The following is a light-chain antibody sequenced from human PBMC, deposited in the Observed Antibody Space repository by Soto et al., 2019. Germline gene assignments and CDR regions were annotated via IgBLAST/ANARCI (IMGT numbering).Light chain of an antibody. V-gene: IGKV3-20*01. CDR2: GAL. CDR1: QSVSNNF. CDR3: QQYGNSPIT. J-gene: IGKJ5*01. Sequence: EIVLTQSPGTLSLSPGERVTLSCRASQSVSNNFLAWYQQKPGQAPRLLIYGALSRATGIPDRFSGSGSGTDFSLTISRLEPDDFAVYYCQQYGNSPITFGQGTRLEIK.